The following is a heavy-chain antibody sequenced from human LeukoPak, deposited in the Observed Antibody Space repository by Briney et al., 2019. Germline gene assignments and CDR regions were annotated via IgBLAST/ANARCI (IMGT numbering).Heavy chain of an antibody. CDR1: GFSFSSYR. V-gene: IGHV3-48*01. CDR2: ISPSSSTI. Sequence: GGSLRLSCAASGFSFSSYRMNWVRQAPGKGLEWVSYISPSSSTIYYADSVKGRFTISRDNAKNSLSLQMNSLRAEDTAVYYCASSSSLGNWGQGTLVTVSS. CDR3: ASSSSLGN. J-gene: IGHJ4*02. D-gene: IGHD6-6*01.